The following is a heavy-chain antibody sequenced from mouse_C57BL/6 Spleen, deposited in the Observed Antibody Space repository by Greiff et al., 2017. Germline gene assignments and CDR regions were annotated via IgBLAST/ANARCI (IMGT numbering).Heavy chain of an antibody. CDR2: IYPSDSET. V-gene: IGHV1-61*01. J-gene: IGHJ2*01. Sequence: QVQLQQPGAELVRPGSSVKLSCKASGYTFTSYWMDWVKQRPGQGLEWIGNIYPSDSETPYNQKFKDKATLTVDKSSSTAYMQLSSLTSEDSAVYYCARHYYGSSYYWGQGTTLTVSS. CDR3: ARHYYGSSYY. D-gene: IGHD1-1*01. CDR1: GYTFTSYW.